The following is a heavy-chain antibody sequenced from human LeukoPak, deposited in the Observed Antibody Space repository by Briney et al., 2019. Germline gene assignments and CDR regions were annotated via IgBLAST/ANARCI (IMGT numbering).Heavy chain of an antibody. CDR1: GGSVSGGNYS. CDR3: TRTGSTGGY. Sequence: SETLSLTCTVSGGSVSGGNYSCSWIRQSPGKGLEWIGYIHYSGSTVYNPSLKSRVTVSIDTSKNQFSLNLSSATAADTAVYYRTRTGSTGGYWGQGTLVTVSS. V-gene: IGHV4-61*01. CDR2: IHYSGST. J-gene: IGHJ4*02. D-gene: IGHD1-7*01.